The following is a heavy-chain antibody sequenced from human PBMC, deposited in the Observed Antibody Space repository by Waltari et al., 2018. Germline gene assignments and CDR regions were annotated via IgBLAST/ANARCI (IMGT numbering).Heavy chain of an antibody. J-gene: IGHJ4*02. CDR1: GYSISSGYY. CDR2: IYQSGST. D-gene: IGHD1-26*01. Sequence: QVQLHESGPGLVKSSETLSLTCAVSGYSISSGYYWGWIRQPPGKGLGWIGTIYQSGSTYYKPSLKSRITIALDTSKNQFSLKLNSVTAADTAVYYCARHQVGGRDFEYWGQGTLVTVSS. V-gene: IGHV4-38-2*01. CDR3: ARHQVGGRDFEY.